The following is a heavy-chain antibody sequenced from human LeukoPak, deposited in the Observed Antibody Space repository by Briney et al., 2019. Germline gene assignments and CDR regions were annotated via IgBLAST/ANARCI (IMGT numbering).Heavy chain of an antibody. CDR2: IWYDGSNK. CDR3: ARDRGYNWNPGWFDP. D-gene: IGHD1-20*01. V-gene: IGHV3-33*01. J-gene: IGHJ5*02. CDR1: GFTFSSYG. Sequence: GRSLRLSCAASGFTFSSYGMHWVRQAPGKGLEWVAVIWYDGSNKYYADSVKGRFTISRDNSKNTLYLQMNSLRAEDTAVYYCARDRGYNWNPGWFDPWGQGTLVTVSS.